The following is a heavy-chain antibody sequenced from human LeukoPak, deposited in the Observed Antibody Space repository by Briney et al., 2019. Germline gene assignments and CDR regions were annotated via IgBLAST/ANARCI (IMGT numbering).Heavy chain of an antibody. CDR3: ARGDSGWYYYYYGMDV. Sequence: PSDTLSLTCAVYGRSFSGYYWSWICQPPGKRLEWIGEIYHSGSTNYNPSLKSRVTISVDTSKNQFSLKLSSVTAADTAVYYCARGDSGWYYYYYGMDVWGQGTTVTVSS. D-gene: IGHD6-19*01. CDR2: IYHSGST. V-gene: IGHV4-34*01. CDR1: GRSFSGYY. J-gene: IGHJ6*02.